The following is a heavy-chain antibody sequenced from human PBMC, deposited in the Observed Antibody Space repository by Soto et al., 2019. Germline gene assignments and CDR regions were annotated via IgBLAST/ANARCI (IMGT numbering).Heavy chain of an antibody. J-gene: IGHJ4*02. V-gene: IGHV1-69*04. CDR2: IIPMFGIT. D-gene: IGHD6-13*01. Sequence: QVQLVQSGAEVKKPGSSVKVSCKASRGPFSSYVLTWVRQAPGQGLEWMGRIIPMFGITDFAPKFQGRVTITADKSTTTAYMELSSLRSEDTAIYYCARDRALNNAAVGMAYWGQGTLVTVSS. CDR3: ARDRALNNAAVGMAY. CDR1: RGPFSSYV.